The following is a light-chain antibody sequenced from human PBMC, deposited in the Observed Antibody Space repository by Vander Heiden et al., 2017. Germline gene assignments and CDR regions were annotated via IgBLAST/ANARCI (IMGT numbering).Light chain of an antibody. J-gene: IGLJ2*01. CDR2: VNVDGSH. CDR1: GVYVTYA. V-gene: IGLV4-69*02. CDR3: QTWTPGMV. Sequence: HPVLTQSPSASASLCDSVRLTCTLIGVYVTYAIAWHRHQAEKGPRFLMKVNVDGSHSKGDVTPYRFSVSSSGAEFYLSISRLQSEDEADYYCQTWTPGMVFGGGTKLTVL.